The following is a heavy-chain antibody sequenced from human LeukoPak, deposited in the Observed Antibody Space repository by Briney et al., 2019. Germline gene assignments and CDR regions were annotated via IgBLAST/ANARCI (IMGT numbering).Heavy chain of an antibody. V-gene: IGHV4-59*12. D-gene: IGHD2-15*01. CDR1: GGSISSYY. J-gene: IGHJ5*02. CDR3: ASLLGWFDP. Sequence: SETLSLTCTVSGGSISSYYWSWIRQPPGEGLEWIGYIYYSGSTNYNPSLKSRVTISVDRSKNQFSLKLSSVTAADTAVYYCASLLGWFDPWGQGTLVTVSS. CDR2: IYYSGST.